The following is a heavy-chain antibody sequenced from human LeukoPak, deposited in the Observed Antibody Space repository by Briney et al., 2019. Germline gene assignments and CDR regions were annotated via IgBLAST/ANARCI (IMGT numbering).Heavy chain of an antibody. J-gene: IGHJ3*02. V-gene: IGHV4-30-4*01. CDR1: GGSISSGDYY. CDR2: IYYSGST. Sequence: PSQTLSLTCTVSGGSISSGDYYWSWIRQPPGKGLEWIGYIYYSGSTYYNPSLKSRVTISVDTSKNQFSLKLSSVTAADTAVYYCARDSTYGDYDRRGALDIWGQGTMVTVSS. D-gene: IGHD4-17*01. CDR3: ARDSTYGDYDRRGALDI.